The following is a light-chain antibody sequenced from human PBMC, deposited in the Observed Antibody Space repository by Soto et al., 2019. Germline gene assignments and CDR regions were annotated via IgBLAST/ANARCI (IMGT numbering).Light chain of an antibody. CDR3: QQYFTSPWT. CDR1: QSILDRSKNKYY. V-gene: IGKV4-1*01. J-gene: IGKJ1*01. CDR2: WAS. Sequence: DIVMTQSPDSLAVSLGERATFNCKSSQSILDRSKNKYYLAWYQQKSGQPPKLLIYWASLRESGVPDRFSGSGSGTDLTLTISSLQAEDVAVYYCQQYFTSPWTFCQGTKVEI.